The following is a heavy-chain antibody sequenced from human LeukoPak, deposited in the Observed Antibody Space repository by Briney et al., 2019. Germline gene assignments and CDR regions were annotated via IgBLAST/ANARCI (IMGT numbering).Heavy chain of an antibody. V-gene: IGHV1-18*01. CDR3: ARVKGILGYCSSTSCRNWFDP. D-gene: IGHD2-2*01. J-gene: IGHJ5*02. Sequence: ASVKVSCKASGYTFTTYGISWVRQAPGQGREWMGWISAYNGNTNYAQKLQGRVTMTTDTSTSTAYMELRSLRSDDTAVYYCARVKGILGYCSSTSCRNWFDPWGQGTLVTVSS. CDR2: ISAYNGNT. CDR1: GYTFTTYG.